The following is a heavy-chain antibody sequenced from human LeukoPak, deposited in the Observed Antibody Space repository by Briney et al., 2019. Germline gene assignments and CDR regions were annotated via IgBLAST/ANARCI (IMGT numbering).Heavy chain of an antibody. CDR2: IWYDGGNK. V-gene: IGHV3-33*01. D-gene: IGHD4-17*01. CDR3: ARAVTTVSSAWFDP. CDR1: GFTFSSYG. J-gene: IGHJ5*02. Sequence: PGGSLRLSCAASGFTFSSYGMHWVRQAPGKGLEWVAVIWYDGGNKYYADSVKGRFTISRDNSKNTLYLQMNSLRAEDTAVYYCARAVTTVSSAWFDPWGQGTLVTVSS.